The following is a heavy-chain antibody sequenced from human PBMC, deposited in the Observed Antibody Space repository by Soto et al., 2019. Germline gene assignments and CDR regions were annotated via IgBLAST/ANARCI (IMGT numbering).Heavy chain of an antibody. CDR1: GGSISSSSW. CDR2: IYHSGTT. D-gene: IGHD3-10*01. V-gene: IGHV4-4*03. J-gene: IGHJ4*02. Sequence: QVQLQESGPGLVKPPGTLSLTCAVSGGSISSSSWWSWVRLPPGKRLEWIGEIYHSGTTNYNPSLKSRVTISVDKSKNQFSLKLSSVTAADTAVYYCARRGDGSGSLDYWGQGTLVTVSS. CDR3: ARRGDGSGSLDY.